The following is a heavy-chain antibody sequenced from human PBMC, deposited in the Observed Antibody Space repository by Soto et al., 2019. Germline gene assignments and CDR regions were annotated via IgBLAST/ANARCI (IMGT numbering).Heavy chain of an antibody. V-gene: IGHV2-5*02. D-gene: IGHD3-16*01. CDR1: GFSLTTRGVG. J-gene: IGHJ5*02. CDR3: AHIPNYYQYDWFDP. CDR2: IYWDDDK. Sequence: QITLKESGPTLVKPTQTLTLTCTFSGFSLTTRGVGVGWIRQPPGKTLECLALIYWDDDKRYSPSLQSRLSHTKDTSENHVVLTMTNADPVDTATYYCAHIPNYYQYDWFDPWGQGTLVSVSS.